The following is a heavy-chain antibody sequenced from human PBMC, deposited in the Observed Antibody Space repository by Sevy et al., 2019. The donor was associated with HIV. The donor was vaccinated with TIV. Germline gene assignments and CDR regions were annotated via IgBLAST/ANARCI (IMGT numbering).Heavy chain of an antibody. Sequence: GGSLRLSCAASGFTFNNAWMSWVRQAPGKGLEWIGRIKNKPDGGTTDYAAPVKGRFTISRDDSKNTRYLQMNSLKTEVTAVYYCCTEGNVLLAEGWGHWFDPWGQGTLVTVSS. CDR2: IKNKPDGGTT. D-gene: IGHD2-8*01. CDR1: GFTFNNAW. J-gene: IGHJ5*02. CDR3: CTEGNVLLAEGWGHWFDP. V-gene: IGHV3-15*01.